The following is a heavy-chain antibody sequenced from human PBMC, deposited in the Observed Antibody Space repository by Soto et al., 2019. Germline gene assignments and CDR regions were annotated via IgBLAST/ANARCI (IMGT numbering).Heavy chain of an antibody. CDR3: AGTDGHSSGWSWLPEDY. CDR2: ISSSSSTI. Sequence: EVQLVESGGGLVQPGGSLRLSCAASGFTFSSYSMNWVRQAPGKGLEWVSYISSSSSTIYYADSVKGRFTISRDNAKNSLYLQMNSLRAEDTAVYYCAGTDGHSSGWSWLPEDYWGQGILVTVSS. CDR1: GFTFSSYS. J-gene: IGHJ4*02. D-gene: IGHD6-19*01. V-gene: IGHV3-48*01.